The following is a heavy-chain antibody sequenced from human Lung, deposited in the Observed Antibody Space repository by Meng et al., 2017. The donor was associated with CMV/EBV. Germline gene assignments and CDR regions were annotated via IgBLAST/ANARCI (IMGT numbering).Heavy chain of an antibody. CDR3: AREAGRDGYATPKFDY. Sequence: QVHLPGSGPGPVKPSQTLSLTGTVSGGSIGSGGYYWSWIRQHPGKGLEWIGYIYYTGSTFYNPSLKSRVTISVDTSKNQFSLKLIPATAADTAVYYCAREAGRDGYATPKFDYWGQGTLVTGSS. J-gene: IGHJ4*02. D-gene: IGHD5-24*01. CDR1: GGSIGSGGYY. V-gene: IGHV4-31*03. CDR2: IYYTGST.